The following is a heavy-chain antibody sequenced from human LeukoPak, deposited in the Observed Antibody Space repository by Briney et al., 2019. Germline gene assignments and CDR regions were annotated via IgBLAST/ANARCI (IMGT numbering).Heavy chain of an antibody. D-gene: IGHD3-9*01. Sequence: QPGGSLRLSCTASGFTLNDNWMQWVRQAPGKGLEWISRIYRDESSAYYADSVKGRFTISTDNAKKTLYLQMNSLRAEDTAVYYCARSRYYDILTGYPPHLYWGQGTLVTVSS. CDR1: GFTLNDNW. V-gene: IGHV3-74*01. J-gene: IGHJ4*02. CDR3: ARSRYYDILTGYPPHLY. CDR2: IYRDESSA.